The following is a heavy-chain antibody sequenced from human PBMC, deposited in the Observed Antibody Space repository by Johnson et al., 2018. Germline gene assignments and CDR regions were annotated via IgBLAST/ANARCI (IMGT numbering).Heavy chain of an antibody. CDR1: GFTFDDYA. D-gene: IGHD3-22*01. CDR2: ISWNSGSI. Sequence: EVQLVETGGGLVQPGRSXRLSCAASGFTFDDYAMHWVRHAPGKGLEWVSGISWNSGSIGYADSVKGRFTISRDHAKNALYLQMNSLRAEDTALYYCAKGRRYYYDSSGYYRAHAFDIWGQGTMVTVSS. V-gene: IGHV3-9*01. J-gene: IGHJ3*02. CDR3: AKGRRYYYDSSGYYRAHAFDI.